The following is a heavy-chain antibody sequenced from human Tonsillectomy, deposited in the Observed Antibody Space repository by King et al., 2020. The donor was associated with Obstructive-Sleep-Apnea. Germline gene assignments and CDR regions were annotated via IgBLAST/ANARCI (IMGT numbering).Heavy chain of an antibody. Sequence: HVQLVESGGGVVQPGRSLRLSCAASGFTFSNYAMHWVRQAPGKGLEWVTVISSDGSSIYYADSVKGRFTISRDNSKNTLYLQMNSLRAEDTAVYYCAREVVGAIYFDNWGQGTLFTVSS. D-gene: IGHD2-15*01. J-gene: IGHJ4*02. CDR1: GFTFSNYA. CDR3: AREVVGAIYFDN. CDR2: ISSDGSSI. V-gene: IGHV3-30*04.